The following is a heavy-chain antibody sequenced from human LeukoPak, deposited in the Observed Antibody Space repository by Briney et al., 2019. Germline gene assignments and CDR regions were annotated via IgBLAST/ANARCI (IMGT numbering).Heavy chain of an antibody. J-gene: IGHJ6*02. D-gene: IGHD2-2*01. CDR2: ISSSSSYI. CDR3: ARGNIPGSYYYYGMDV. Sequence: PGGSLRLSCAASGFTFSSYSMNWVRQAPGKGLEWVSSISSSSSYIYYADSVKGRFTISRDNAKNSLYLQMNSLRAEDTAVYYCARGNIPGSYYYYGMDVWGQGTTVTVS. CDR1: GFTFSSYS. V-gene: IGHV3-21*01.